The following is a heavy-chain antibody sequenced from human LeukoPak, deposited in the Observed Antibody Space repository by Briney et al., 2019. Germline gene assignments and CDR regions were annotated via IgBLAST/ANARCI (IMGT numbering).Heavy chain of an antibody. D-gene: IGHD2-2*02. V-gene: IGHV1-2*02. CDR3: ARSHLLYGFDP. J-gene: IGHJ5*02. CDR1: GYTLTDYY. CDR2: INPNNGVT. Sequence: EASVKVSCKASGYTLTDYYTHWVRQAPGQGLEWMGWINPNNGVTKYAQKFRGRVTMTRDTSFSTASMELSSLRSDDTAVYYCARSHLLYGFDPWGQGTLVTVSS.